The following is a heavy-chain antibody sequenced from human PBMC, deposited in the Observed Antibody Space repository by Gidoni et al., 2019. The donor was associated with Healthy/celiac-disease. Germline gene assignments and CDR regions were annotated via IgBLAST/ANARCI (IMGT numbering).Heavy chain of an antibody. D-gene: IGHD3-3*01. CDR2: ISGSGGST. J-gene: IGHJ4*02. Sequence: EVQLVESGGGLVQPGGSLRLSCAASGFTFSSYAMSWVRQAPGKGLEWVSAISGSGGSTYYADSVKGRFTISRDNSKNTLYLQMNSLRAEDTAVYYCALDRSGLSYYDFWSGYYTSANYFDYWGQGTLVTVSS. CDR3: ALDRSGLSYYDFWSGYYTSANYFDY. V-gene: IGHV3-23*04. CDR1: GFTFSSYA.